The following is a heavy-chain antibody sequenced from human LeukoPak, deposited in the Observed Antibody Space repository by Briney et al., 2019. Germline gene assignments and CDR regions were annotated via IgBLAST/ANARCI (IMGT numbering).Heavy chain of an antibody. D-gene: IGHD2-21*01. J-gene: IGHJ4*02. V-gene: IGHV3-30*18. CDR1: GFTFARSG. CDR3: AKETPIVKSSIAIYQRGYFDY. Sequence: GRFLRLSCAASGFTFARSGIHWLRQTPGKGLEWVGFISYDGSKEEYKESVRGRFSISRDNSKNTVYLQMNTLRTEDTAVYYRAKETPIVKSSIAIYQRGYFDYWGQGTLVTVSS. CDR2: ISYDGSKE.